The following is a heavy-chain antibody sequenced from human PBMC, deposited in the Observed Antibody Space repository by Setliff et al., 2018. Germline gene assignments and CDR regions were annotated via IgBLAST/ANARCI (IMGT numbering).Heavy chain of an antibody. Sequence: SETLSLTCAVSGSAISSGHYWGWIRQPPGKGGLEWIGSFRPSGRTYYNPSLKSRVTISLDTSKNQFSLKLSSVTAADTAVYYCARVGGYSYGFGYYYMDVWGKGTTVTVSS. CDR3: ARVGGYSYGFGYYYMDV. J-gene: IGHJ6*03. D-gene: IGHD5-18*01. CDR2: FRPSGRT. V-gene: IGHV4-38-2*01. CDR1: GSAISSGHY.